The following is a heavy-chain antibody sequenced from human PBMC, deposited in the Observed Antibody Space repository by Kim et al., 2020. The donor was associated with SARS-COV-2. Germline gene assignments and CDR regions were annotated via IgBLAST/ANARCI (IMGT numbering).Heavy chain of an antibody. CDR3: AKDIRSLLVAPNGAFDY. Sequence: GGSLRLSCAASGFTFGDYAMHWVRQAPGKGLEWVSGISWNSGSIGYADSVKGRFTISRDNAKNSLYLQMNSLRAEDTALYYCAKDIRSLLVAPNGAFDYWVQGTLVTVSS. V-gene: IGHV3-9*01. D-gene: IGHD1-26*01. CDR1: GFTFGDYA. J-gene: IGHJ4*02. CDR2: ISWNSGSI.